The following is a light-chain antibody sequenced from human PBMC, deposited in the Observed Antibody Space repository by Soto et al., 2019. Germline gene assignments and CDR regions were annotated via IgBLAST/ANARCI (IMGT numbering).Light chain of an antibody. V-gene: IGKV1-13*02. CDR1: QGVSNA. J-gene: IGKJ4*01. CDR3: QHFSTYPLT. Sequence: AIQLTQSPSSLSASVGDRVTITCRSSQGVSNALAWYQQKPGRPPKLLVYDASTLQRGVPPRFSGSGSGTDFTLTISYLQPEDFATYYCQHFSTYPLTFGGGTKVEIK. CDR2: DAS.